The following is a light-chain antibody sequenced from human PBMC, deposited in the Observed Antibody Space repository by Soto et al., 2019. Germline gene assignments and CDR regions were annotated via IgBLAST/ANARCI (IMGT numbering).Light chain of an antibody. CDR3: CSYAGSYTFEV. J-gene: IGLJ1*01. CDR1: SSDVGGYNY. Sequence: QSALTQPRSVSGSPGQSVTISCTGTSSDVGGYNYVSWYQQHPGKAPKLMIYDASKRPSGVPDRFSGSKSGNTASLTISGLQAEDEADYYCCSYAGSYTFEVFGTRTKVTVL. CDR2: DAS. V-gene: IGLV2-11*01.